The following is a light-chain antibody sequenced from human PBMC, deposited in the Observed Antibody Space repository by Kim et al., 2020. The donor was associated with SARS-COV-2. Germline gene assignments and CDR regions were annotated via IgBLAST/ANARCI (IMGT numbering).Light chain of an antibody. V-gene: IGKV1-39*01. CDR1: QPISRF. Sequence: DIQMTQSPSSLSASIGDRVTITCRASQPISRFLDWYQQKPGKAPKVLVYGASSLQGGVPSRFSGSGSGTEFTLTINSLQPEDYGSYHCQQTYGTPFTFGGGTKVEIK. J-gene: IGKJ4*01. CDR3: QQTYGTPFT. CDR2: GAS.